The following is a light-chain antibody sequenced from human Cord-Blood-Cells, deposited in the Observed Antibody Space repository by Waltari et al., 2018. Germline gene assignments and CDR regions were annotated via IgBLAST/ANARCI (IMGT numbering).Light chain of an antibody. CDR2: WAS. CDR1: QSVLYSSNNKNY. CDR3: QQYYSTPLT. Sequence: IVMTQSPDSLAGFLGERATINCKSSQSVLYSSNNKNYLAWYQQKPGQPPKLLIYWASTRESGVPDRFSGSGSGTDFTLTISSLQAEDVAVYYCQQYYSTPLTFGQGTKVEIK. J-gene: IGKJ1*01. V-gene: IGKV4-1*01.